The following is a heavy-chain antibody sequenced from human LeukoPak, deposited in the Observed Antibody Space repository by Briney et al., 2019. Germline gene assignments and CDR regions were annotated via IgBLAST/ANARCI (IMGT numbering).Heavy chain of an antibody. Sequence: GGSLRLSCAASGFTFSSYSMNWVRQAPGKGLEWVSSISSSSSYIYYADSVKGRFTISRDNAKNSLYLQMNSLRAEDTAVYYCEADLYSSSSPFDYWGQGTLVTVPS. V-gene: IGHV3-21*01. CDR2: ISSSSSYI. CDR1: GFTFSSYS. CDR3: EADLYSSSSPFDY. J-gene: IGHJ4*02. D-gene: IGHD6-6*01.